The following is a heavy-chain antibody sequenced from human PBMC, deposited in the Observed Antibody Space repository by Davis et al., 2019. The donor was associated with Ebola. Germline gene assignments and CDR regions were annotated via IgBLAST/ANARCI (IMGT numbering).Heavy chain of an antibody. D-gene: IGHD6-6*01. CDR1: GYTFSDYW. Sequence: PGRSLRLSCAPSGYTFSDYWMQWVRLAPGKGLVWVSSIDTGGSRTLYGDSVTGRFTVSRDNAKKTLYLEMNRLGVDDTAVYYCVRKWGQLVHAFDIWGQGTTVTVSS. CDR3: VRKWGQLVHAFDI. V-gene: IGHV3-74*03. CDR2: IDTGGSRT. J-gene: IGHJ3*02.